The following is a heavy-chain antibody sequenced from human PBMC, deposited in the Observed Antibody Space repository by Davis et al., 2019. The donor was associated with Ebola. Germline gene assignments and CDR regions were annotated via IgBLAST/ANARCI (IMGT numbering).Heavy chain of an antibody. D-gene: IGHD6-13*01. CDR2: IYPGDSDT. Sequence: GGSLRLSCKDSGNSFTSYWIVWVRQLPGKGLECMGIIYPGDSDTRYSPSFEGQVTISVDKSINTAYLQWSSLKASDTAIYYCARLASSSWFHGMDVWGQGTTVTVSS. J-gene: IGHJ6*02. V-gene: IGHV5-51*01. CDR1: GNSFTSYW. CDR3: ARLASSSWFHGMDV.